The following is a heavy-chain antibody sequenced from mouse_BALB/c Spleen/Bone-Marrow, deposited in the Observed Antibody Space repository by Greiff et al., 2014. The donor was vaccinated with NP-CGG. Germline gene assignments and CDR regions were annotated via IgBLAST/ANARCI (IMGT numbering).Heavy chain of an antibody. CDR2: INPSNGRT. CDR1: GYTFTSYW. J-gene: IGHJ3*01. D-gene: IGHD2-1*01. Sequence: QVQLKESGAELVKPGSSVKLSCKASGYTFTSYWMHWVKQRPGQGLEWIGEINPSNGRTNYNEKFKNKATLTVDKSSSTAYMQLSSLTSEDSAVYSCAGGNPFAYWCQGTLAPVSA. V-gene: IGHV1S81*02. CDR3: AGGNPFAY.